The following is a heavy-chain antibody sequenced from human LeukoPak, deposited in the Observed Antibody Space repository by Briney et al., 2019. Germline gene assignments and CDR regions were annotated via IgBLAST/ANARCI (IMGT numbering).Heavy chain of an antibody. CDR3: AKDRYSSGCYDFDY. D-gene: IGHD6-19*01. V-gene: IGHV3-23*01. CDR1: GFTFSSYS. CDR2: ISGSGGST. J-gene: IGHJ4*02. Sequence: AGGSLRLSCAASGFTFSSYSMSWVRQAPGKGLEWVAAISGSGGSTYYPVSVQGRFTISTDLPKHTLYLQMNSLRAEDTAVYYCAKDRYSSGCYDFDYWGQGTLVTVSS.